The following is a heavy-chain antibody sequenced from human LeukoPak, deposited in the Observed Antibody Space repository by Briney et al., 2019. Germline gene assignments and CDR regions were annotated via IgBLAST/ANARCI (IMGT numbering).Heavy chain of an antibody. J-gene: IGHJ3*02. CDR2: ISWNSGSI. CDR3: AKDRDSVSSSDAFDI. D-gene: IGHD1-26*01. CDR1: QFTFGDYA. Sequence: GGSLRLSCAASQFTFGDYAMHWVRQAPGKGLEGVSGISWNSGSIAYADSVKGRFTISRDNAKNSLYLQMNSLRAEDTALYYCAKDRDSVSSSDAFDIWGQGTMVTVSS. V-gene: IGHV3-9*01.